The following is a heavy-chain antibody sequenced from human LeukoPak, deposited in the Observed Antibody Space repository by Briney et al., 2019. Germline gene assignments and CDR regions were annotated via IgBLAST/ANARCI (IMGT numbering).Heavy chain of an antibody. Sequence: PGGSLRLSCAASGFTFSSYAMSWVRQAPGKGLEWVSAISGSGGSTYYADSVKGRFTISRDNSKNTLYLQMNSLRAEDTAVYYCANSGADDILTGYYNEGSLVGYFDYWGQGTLVTVSS. V-gene: IGHV3-23*01. D-gene: IGHD3-9*01. CDR2: ISGSGGST. CDR3: ANSGADDILTGYYNEGSLVGYFDY. J-gene: IGHJ4*02. CDR1: GFTFSSYA.